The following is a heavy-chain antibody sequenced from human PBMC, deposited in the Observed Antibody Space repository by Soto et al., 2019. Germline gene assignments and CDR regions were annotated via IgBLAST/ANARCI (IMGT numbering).Heavy chain of an antibody. CDR1: GGTFSSYA. CDR2: IIPIFGTA. CDR3: ASKGATRRYYYGMDV. D-gene: IGHD1-26*01. J-gene: IGHJ6*02. Sequence: SVKVSCKASGGTFSSYAISWVRQAPGQGLEWMGGIIPIFGTANYAQKFQGRVTITADESTSTAYMELSSLRSEDTAVYYCASKGATRRYYYGMDVWGQGTTVTVSS. V-gene: IGHV1-69*13.